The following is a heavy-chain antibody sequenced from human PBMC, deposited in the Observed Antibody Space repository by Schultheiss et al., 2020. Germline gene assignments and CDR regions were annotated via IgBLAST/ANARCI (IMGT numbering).Heavy chain of an antibody. Sequence: SQTLSLTCTVSGGSISSGGYYWSWIRQHPGKGLEWIGSIYHSGSTYYNPSLKSRVTISVDTSKNQFSLKLSSVTAADTAVYYCARDPGAAAAGTGFDYWGQGTLVTVYS. CDR1: GGSISSGGYY. D-gene: IGHD6-13*01. J-gene: IGHJ4*02. V-gene: IGHV4-39*07. CDR2: IYHSGST. CDR3: ARDPGAAAAGTGFDY.